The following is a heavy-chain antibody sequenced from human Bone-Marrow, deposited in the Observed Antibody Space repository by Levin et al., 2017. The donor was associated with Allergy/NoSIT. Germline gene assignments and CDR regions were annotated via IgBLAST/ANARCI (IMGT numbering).Heavy chain of an antibody. V-gene: IGHV4-30-4*01. CDR1: GGSINSGDYY. CDR2: IQNTGST. Sequence: SQTLSLTCTVSGGSINSGDYYWSWIRQPPGKGLEWVGYIQNTGSTHYNPSLNSRVAISLDTSKNQVSLTLSSVTAADTAVYYCAREKYYRRWSGYFRSRSDYYGMDVWGQGTTVTVSS. D-gene: IGHD3-3*01. CDR3: AREKYYRRWSGYFRSRSDYYGMDV. J-gene: IGHJ6*02.